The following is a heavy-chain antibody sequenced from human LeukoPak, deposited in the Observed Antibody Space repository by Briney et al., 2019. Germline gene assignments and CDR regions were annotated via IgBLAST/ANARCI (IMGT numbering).Heavy chain of an antibody. CDR3: ARDAYDSSGYYYTY. V-gene: IGHV4-34*01. CDR1: GGSFSGYY. J-gene: IGHJ4*02. CDR2: IYHSGST. Sequence: SETLSLTCAVYGGSFSGYYWSWIRQPPGKGLEWIGSIYHSGSTYYNPSLKSRVTISVDTSKNQFSLKLSSVTAADTAVYYCARDAYDSSGYYYTYWGQGTLVTVSS. D-gene: IGHD3-22*01.